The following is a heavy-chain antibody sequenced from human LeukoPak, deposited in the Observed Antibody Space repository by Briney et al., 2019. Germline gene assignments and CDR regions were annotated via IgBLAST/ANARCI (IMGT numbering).Heavy chain of an antibody. Sequence: ASVKVSCKVSGYRLTDLSMHWVRQVPGKGLQWMGGFDPDEGKVIYAQKFQGRVTMTEDTSTDTAYMDLSSLRSDDTAVYYCARDRNLIGYCSSTSCYDAFDIWGQGTMVTVSS. CDR2: FDPDEGKV. D-gene: IGHD2-2*01. CDR3: ARDRNLIGYCSSTSCYDAFDI. V-gene: IGHV1-24*01. CDR1: GYRLTDLS. J-gene: IGHJ3*02.